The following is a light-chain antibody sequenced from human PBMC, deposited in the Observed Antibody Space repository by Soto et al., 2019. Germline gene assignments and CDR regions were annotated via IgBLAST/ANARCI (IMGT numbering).Light chain of an antibody. CDR2: DVS. V-gene: IGLV2-18*02. CDR3: NSYTSRSTYV. J-gene: IGLJ1*01. Sequence: QSALTQPPSVSGSPGQSVTISCTRTISDAGFYARVAWYQQSPGAAPKLLIYDVSNRPSGVPDRFSGSQSGTTASLTISGLQPEDEADYYCNSYTSRSTYVFGTGTKLTVL. CDR1: ISDAGFYAR.